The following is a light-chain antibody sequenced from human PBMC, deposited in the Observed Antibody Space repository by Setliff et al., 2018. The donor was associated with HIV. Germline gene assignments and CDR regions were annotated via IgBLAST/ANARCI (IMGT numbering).Light chain of an antibody. CDR3: SSHRDTHTLEV. Sequence: QSVLAQPASVSGSPRHSITISCTGTSSDIGEYDYVSWYQQHPGKAPKLILYAVTYRPSGVSNRSSGSKSGNTASLTISGLQAEDEADYYCSSHRDTHTLEVFGTGTKVTVL. V-gene: IGLV2-14*03. CDR2: AVT. J-gene: IGLJ1*01. CDR1: SSDIGEYDY.